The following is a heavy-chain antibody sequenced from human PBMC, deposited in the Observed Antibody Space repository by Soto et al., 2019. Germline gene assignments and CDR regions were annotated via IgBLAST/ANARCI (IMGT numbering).Heavy chain of an antibody. V-gene: IGHV1-69*12. CDR1: GGTFSSYA. J-gene: IGHJ4*02. Sequence: QVQLVQSGAEVKKPGSSVKVSCKASGGTFSSYAISWVRQAPGQGLEWMGGIIPIFGTANYAQKFQGRVTIXXDXSXXTAYMERSSLRSEDKAVYYCAREVVTQQRTYYFDYWGPGTLVTVSS. CDR2: IIPIFGTA. CDR3: AREVVTQQRTYYFDY. D-gene: IGHD2-21*02.